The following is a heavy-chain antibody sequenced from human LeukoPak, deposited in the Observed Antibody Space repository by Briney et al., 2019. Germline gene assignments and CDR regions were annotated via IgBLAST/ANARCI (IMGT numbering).Heavy chain of an antibody. CDR3: ARDKMYDFWSGHNFDY. D-gene: IGHD3-3*01. Sequence: GGSLRLSCVASGFIFSSYVMHWVRQAPGKGLEWVAVIWYDGTNKYYGDSVKGRFTISRDNSKNTLYLQINRLRVEDTAVYYCARDKMYDFWSGHNFDYWGQGTLVTVSS. J-gene: IGHJ4*02. V-gene: IGHV3-33*01. CDR1: GFIFSSYV. CDR2: IWYDGTNK.